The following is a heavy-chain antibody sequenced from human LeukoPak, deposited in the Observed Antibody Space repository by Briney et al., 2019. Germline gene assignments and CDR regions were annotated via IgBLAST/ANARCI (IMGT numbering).Heavy chain of an antibody. V-gene: IGHV3-30*04. CDR3: ARERVYYFDY. CDR2: ISYDGSNK. J-gene: IGHJ4*02. CDR1: GFSFNSYA. Sequence: GGSLRLSCATSGFSFNSYAMHWVRQAPGKGLEWVAVISYDGSNKYYADSVKGRFTISRDNSKNTLYLQMNSLRAEDTAVYYCARERVYYFDYWGQGTLVTVSS.